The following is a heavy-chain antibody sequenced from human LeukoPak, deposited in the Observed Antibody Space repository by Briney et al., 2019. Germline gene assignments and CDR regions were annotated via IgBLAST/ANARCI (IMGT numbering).Heavy chain of an antibody. D-gene: IGHD1-26*01. V-gene: IGHV3-48*01. J-gene: IGHJ4*02. CDR1: GFTFSSYS. CDR3: ARDWWELGDYFDY. Sequence: GGSLRLSCAASGFTFSSYSMNWVRQAPGKGLEWVSYISSSSSTIYYADSVKGRFTISRDNAKNSLYLQMNSLRAEDTAVYYCARDWWELGDYFDYWGQGTLVTVSS. CDR2: ISSSSSTI.